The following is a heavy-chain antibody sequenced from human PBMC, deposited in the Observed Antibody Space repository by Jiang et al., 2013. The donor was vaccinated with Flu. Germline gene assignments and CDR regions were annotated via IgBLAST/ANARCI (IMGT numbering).Heavy chain of an antibody. V-gene: IGHV4-39*01. Sequence: PGLVKPSETLSLTCTVSGGSISSSSYYWGWIRQPPGKGLEWIGSIYYSGSTYYNPSLKSRVTISVDTSKNQFSLKLSSVTAADTAVYYCARHGGYCSGGSSGGSCYSFVGVDYWGQGTLVTVSS. CDR3: ARHGGYCSGGSSGGSCYSFVGVDY. CDR2: IYYSGST. J-gene: IGHJ4*02. CDR1: GGSISSSSYY. D-gene: IGHD2-15*01.